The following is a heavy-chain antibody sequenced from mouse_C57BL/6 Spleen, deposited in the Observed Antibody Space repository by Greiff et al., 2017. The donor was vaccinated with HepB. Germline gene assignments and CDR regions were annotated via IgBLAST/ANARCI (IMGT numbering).Heavy chain of an antibody. CDR1: GYTFTDYE. D-gene: IGHD1-1*01. V-gene: IGHV1-15*01. J-gene: IGHJ1*03. CDR3: TRREDLLRLYFDV. CDR2: IDPETGGT. Sequence: QVQLKQSGAELVRPGASVTLSCKASGYTFTDYEMHWVKQTPVHGLEWIGAIDPETGGTAYNQKFKGKAILTADKSSSTAYMELRSLTSEDSAVYYCTRREDLLRLYFDVWGTGTTVTVSS.